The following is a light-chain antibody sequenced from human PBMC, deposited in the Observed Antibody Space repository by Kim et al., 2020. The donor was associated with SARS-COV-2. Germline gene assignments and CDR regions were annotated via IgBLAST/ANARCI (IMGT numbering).Light chain of an antibody. CDR3: SSRDDTVNRRYVF. Sequence: SSELTQDPAVSVALGQTVKITCQGDSLRTYYASWYQQRPGQAPVLFIYGKNNRPSGIPDRFSGSDSGNTASLTITGAQAEDEAVYYCSSRDDTVNRRYVFFGGGTKLTVL. CDR1: SLRTYY. CDR2: GKN. V-gene: IGLV3-19*01. J-gene: IGLJ2*01.